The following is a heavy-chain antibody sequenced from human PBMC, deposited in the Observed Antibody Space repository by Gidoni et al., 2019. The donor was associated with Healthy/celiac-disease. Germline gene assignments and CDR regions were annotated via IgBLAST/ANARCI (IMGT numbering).Heavy chain of an antibody. V-gene: IGHV3-30-3*01. CDR2: ISYDGSNK. CDR1: GFPFGSYA. Sequence: QVQLVESGGGVVQPGGSRRPSCAASGFPFGSYAMPWVRQAPGKGLELVAVISYDGSNKYYADSVKGRFTISRDNSNNTLYLQMNSLRAEDTAVYYCARELGDCSSTSCYSDAFDIWGQGTMVTVSS. J-gene: IGHJ3*02. CDR3: ARELGDCSSTSCYSDAFDI. D-gene: IGHD2-2*01.